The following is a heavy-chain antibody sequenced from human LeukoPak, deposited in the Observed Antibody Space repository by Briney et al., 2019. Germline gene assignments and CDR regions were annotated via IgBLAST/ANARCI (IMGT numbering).Heavy chain of an antibody. D-gene: IGHD1-14*01. CDR2: ISSSSSDT. CDR3: AFPTREPDS. V-gene: IGHV3-11*06. Sequence: GGSLRLSCAASGFTFSDYYMSWFRQAPGRGLEWLSYISSSSSDTSYADSVKGRFTISRDNARNSVYLQMNSLRADDTAVYHCAFPTREPDSWGQGTLVTVSS. CDR1: GFTFSDYY. J-gene: IGHJ4*02.